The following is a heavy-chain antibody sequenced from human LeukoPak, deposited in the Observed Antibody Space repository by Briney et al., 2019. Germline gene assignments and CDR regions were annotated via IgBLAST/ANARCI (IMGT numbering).Heavy chain of an antibody. CDR3: ARVRDSSAWNIGFDY. Sequence: GGSLRLSCAASGFTFSSYSMNWVRQAPGKGLEWVSGISGGSSYIYYADSVKGRFTISRDNAKNSLYLQMNSLRVEDTAVYYCARVRDSSAWNIGFDYRGQGTLVTVSS. V-gene: IGHV3-21*01. CDR2: ISGGSSYI. J-gene: IGHJ4*02. D-gene: IGHD6-19*01. CDR1: GFTFSSYS.